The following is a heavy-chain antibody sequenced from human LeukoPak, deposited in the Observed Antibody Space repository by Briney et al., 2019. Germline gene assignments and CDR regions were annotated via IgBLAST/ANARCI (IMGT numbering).Heavy chain of an antibody. V-gene: IGHV4-30-2*01. Sequence: SQTLSLTCTVSGGSISSGGYYWSWIRQPPGKGLEWIGEINHSGSTNYNPSLKSRVTISVDTSKNQFSLKLSSVTAADTAVYYCARTGRLETFDYWGQGTLVTVSS. CDR1: GGSISSGGYY. J-gene: IGHJ4*02. D-gene: IGHD1-14*01. CDR2: INHSGST. CDR3: ARTGRLETFDY.